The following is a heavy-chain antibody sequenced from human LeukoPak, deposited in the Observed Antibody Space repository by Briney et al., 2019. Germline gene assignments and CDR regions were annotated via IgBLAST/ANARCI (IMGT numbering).Heavy chain of an antibody. CDR1: GGSISSYY. CDR2: IYYSGST. J-gene: IGHJ6*03. D-gene: IGHD5-12*01. CDR3: VRLAPYHYYYMDV. V-gene: IGHV4-59*01. Sequence: SETLSLTCTVSGGSISSYYWSWIRQPPGKGLEWIGYIYYSGSTNYNPSLKSRVTISVDTSKNQFSLKLSSVTAADTAVYYCVRLAPYHYYYMDVWGKGTTVTVSS.